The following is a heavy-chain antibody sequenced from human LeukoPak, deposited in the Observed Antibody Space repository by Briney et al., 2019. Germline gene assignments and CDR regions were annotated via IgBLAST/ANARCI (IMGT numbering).Heavy chain of an antibody. V-gene: IGHV4-61*02. D-gene: IGHD3-9*01. CDR3: ARGLRYFD. Sequence: PSEXLSLTCTVSGGSISSGSYYWRWLRQPAGKGLEWIGRIYTSGSTNYNPSLKSRVTISVDTSKNQFSLKLSSVTAADTAVYYCARGLRYFDWGQGTLVTVSS. J-gene: IGHJ4*02. CDR2: IYTSGST. CDR1: GGSISSGSYY.